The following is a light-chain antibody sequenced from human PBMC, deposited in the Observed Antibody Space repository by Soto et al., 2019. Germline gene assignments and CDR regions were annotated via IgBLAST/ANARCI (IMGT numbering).Light chain of an antibody. J-gene: IGKJ1*01. V-gene: IGKV1-17*01. CDR2: IAS. CDR3: LQHNDYPPT. Sequence: DIQMTQSPSSLSASVGDRVTITCRASQDIRNELGWFQQKPGKAPKRLIYIASSLQSGVPSRFSGSGSGTEFPLTISSLQPEDYATYYCLQHNDYPPTFGQGTKLEI. CDR1: QDIRNE.